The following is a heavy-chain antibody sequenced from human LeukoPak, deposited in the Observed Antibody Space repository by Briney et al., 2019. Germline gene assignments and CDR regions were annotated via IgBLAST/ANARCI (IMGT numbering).Heavy chain of an antibody. J-gene: IGHJ4*02. CDR1: GYSFTSHW. CDR2: IYPGDSDT. Sequence: GESLKISCKGSGYSFTSHWIGWVRQMPGKGLEWMGIIYPGDSDTRYSPSFQGQVTISADKSISTAYLQWSSLKASDTAMYYCATVAWGCSSTSCYSPIYFDYWGQGTLVTVSS. V-gene: IGHV5-51*01. CDR3: ATVAWGCSSTSCYSPIYFDY. D-gene: IGHD2-2*01.